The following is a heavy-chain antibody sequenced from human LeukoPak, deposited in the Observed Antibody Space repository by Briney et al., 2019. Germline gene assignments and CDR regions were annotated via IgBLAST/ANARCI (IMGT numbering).Heavy chain of an antibody. Sequence: ASVKVSCXAFGYTFTNYGISWVRQAPGQGLEWMGWISGYNGNTKCEQKLQDRVTMTTDTSTSTGYMELRSLRPDDTAVYYCARDIGYCSGGSCYPYYMDVWGKGTTVTVSS. D-gene: IGHD2-15*01. V-gene: IGHV1-18*01. CDR2: ISGYNGNT. J-gene: IGHJ6*03. CDR1: GYTFTNYG. CDR3: ARDIGYCSGGSCYPYYMDV.